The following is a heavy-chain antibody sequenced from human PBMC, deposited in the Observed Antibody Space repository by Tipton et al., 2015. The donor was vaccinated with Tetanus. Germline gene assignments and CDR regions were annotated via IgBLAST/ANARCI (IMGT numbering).Heavy chain of an antibody. J-gene: IGHJ5*02. CDR3: ARHHQTYYDFWSGSRDLDSWFGP. Sequence: TLSLTCTVSGGSISSSSYYWGWIRQPPGKGLEWIGSIYYSGSTYYNPSLKSRVTISVDTSKNQFSLKLSSVTAADTAVYYCARHHQTYYDFWSGSRDLDSWFGPWGQGTLVTVSS. V-gene: IGHV4-39*01. CDR1: GGSISSSSYY. CDR2: IYYSGST. D-gene: IGHD3-3*01.